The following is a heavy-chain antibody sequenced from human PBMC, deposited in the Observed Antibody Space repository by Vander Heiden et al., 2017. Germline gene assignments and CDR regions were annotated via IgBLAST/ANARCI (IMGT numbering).Heavy chain of an antibody. CDR1: GYTFTGYY. D-gene: IGHD6-13*01. CDR2: INPNSGGT. V-gene: IGHV1-2*04. CDR3: ARERIAAAGLDAFDI. J-gene: IGHJ3*02. Sequence: QVQLVQSGAEVKKPGASVKVSCKASGYTFTGYYMHWVRQAPGQGLEWRGWINPNSGGTNYAQKFQGWVTMTRDTSISTAYMELSRLRSDDTAVYYCARERIAAAGLDAFDIWGQGTMVTVSS.